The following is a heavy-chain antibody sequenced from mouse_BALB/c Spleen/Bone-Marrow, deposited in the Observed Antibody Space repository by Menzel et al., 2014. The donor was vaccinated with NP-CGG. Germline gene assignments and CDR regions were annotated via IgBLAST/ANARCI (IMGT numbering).Heavy chain of an antibody. D-gene: IGHD2-12*01. CDR3: ARELSRAMDY. V-gene: IGHV1S135*01. Sequence: EVQLQESGPELVKPGASVKVSCKASGYAFTSYNMYWVKQSHGKSLEWIGYIDPYSGGTNYNQKFRGKATLTVDMSSNTAYIHLNSLTSEDSAVYFCARELSRAMDYWGQGTSVTVSS. CDR1: GYAFTSYN. CDR2: IDPYSGGT. J-gene: IGHJ4*01.